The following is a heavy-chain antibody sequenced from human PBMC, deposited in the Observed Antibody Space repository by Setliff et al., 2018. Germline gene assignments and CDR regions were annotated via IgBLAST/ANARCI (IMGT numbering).Heavy chain of an antibody. J-gene: IGHJ6*02. CDR2: IYTSGST. V-gene: IGHV4-61*02. D-gene: IGHD3-3*01. CDR3: ARGGYYNFWSGYYSTQYYYYGMDV. CDR1: GGSISSGSYY. Sequence: SETLSLTCTVSGGSISSGSYYWSWIRQPAGKGLEWIGRIYTSGSTNYNPSLKSRATISVDTSKNQFSLKLSSVTAADTAVYYCARGGYYNFWSGYYSTQYYYYGMDVWGQGTTVTVSS.